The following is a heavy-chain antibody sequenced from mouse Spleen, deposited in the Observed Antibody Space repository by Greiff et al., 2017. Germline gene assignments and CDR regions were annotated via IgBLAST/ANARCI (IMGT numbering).Heavy chain of an antibody. D-gene: IGHD1-1*01. V-gene: IGHV1-61*01. J-gene: IGHJ2*01. CDR1: GYTFTSYW. CDR3: ARQGSSYGY. CDR2: IYPSDSET. Sequence: VQLQQPGAELVRPGSSVKLSCKASGYTFTSYWMDWVKQRPGQGLEWIGNIYPSDSETHYNQKFKDKATLTVDKSSSTAYMQLSSLTSEDSAVYYCARQGSSYGYWGQGTTLTVSS.